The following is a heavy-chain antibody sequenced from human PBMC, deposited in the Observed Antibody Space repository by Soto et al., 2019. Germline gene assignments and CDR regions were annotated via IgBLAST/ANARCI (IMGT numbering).Heavy chain of an antibody. D-gene: IGHD6-19*01. CDR1: GGSISSSNW. J-gene: IGHJ4*02. CDR2: IYHSGST. CDR3: ERQGSGWYKTRYYFDY. Sequence: LRETLSLTCAVSGGSISSSNWWSWVRQPPGKGLEWIGEIYHSGSTNYNPSLKSRVTISVDKSKNQFSLKLSSVTAADTAVYYCERQGSGWYKTRYYFDYWGQGTLVTVSS. V-gene: IGHV4-4*02.